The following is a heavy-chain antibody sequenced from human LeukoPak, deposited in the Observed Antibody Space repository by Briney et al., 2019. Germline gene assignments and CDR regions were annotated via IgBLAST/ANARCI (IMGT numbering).Heavy chain of an antibody. CDR1: GYTFTSYD. V-gene: IGHV1-8*01. J-gene: IGHJ3*01. D-gene: IGHD3-9*01. CDR2: MNPNSGNT. Sequence: ASVKVSCKASGYTFTSYDINWVRQATGQGLEWMGWMNPNSGNTGYAQKFQGRVTMTRNTSISTAYMELSSLRSEDTAVYYCARDLATALRYFDWPRWGQGTMVTVSS. CDR3: ARDLATALRYFDWPR.